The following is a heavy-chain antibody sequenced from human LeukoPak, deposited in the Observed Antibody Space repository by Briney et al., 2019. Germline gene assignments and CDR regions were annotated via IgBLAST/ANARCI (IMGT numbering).Heavy chain of an antibody. J-gene: IGHJ6*02. D-gene: IGHD6-13*01. CDR1: GGTFSSYA. CDR3: ARGKYSSSWRRYYYYGMDV. Sequence: SVKVSCKASGGTFSSYAISWVRQAPGQGLEWMGGIIPIFGTANYAQKFQGRVTITADESTSTAYMELSSLRSEDTAVYYCARGKYSSSWRRYYYYGMDVWGQGTTVTVSS. V-gene: IGHV1-69*13. CDR2: IIPIFGTA.